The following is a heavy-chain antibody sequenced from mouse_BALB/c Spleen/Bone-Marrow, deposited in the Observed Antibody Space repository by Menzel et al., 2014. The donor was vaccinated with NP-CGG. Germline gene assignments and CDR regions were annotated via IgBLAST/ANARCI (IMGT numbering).Heavy chain of an antibody. CDR2: INPDSSTI. CDR1: GFDFSRYW. Sequence: EVKLMESGGGLVQPGGSLKLSCVASGFDFSRYWMSWVRQAPGEGLEWIGEINPDSSTINYTPSLKDKFIISRDNAKNTLYLQMSKVRSEDTALYYCARLNYYGNLFVWGAGTTVTVSS. D-gene: IGHD1-1*01. CDR3: ARLNYYGNLFV. J-gene: IGHJ1*01. V-gene: IGHV4-1*02.